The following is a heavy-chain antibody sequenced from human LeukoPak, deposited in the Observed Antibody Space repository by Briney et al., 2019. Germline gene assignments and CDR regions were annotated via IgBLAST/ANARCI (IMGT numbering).Heavy chain of an antibody. J-gene: IGHJ4*02. CDR3: ARDQSPADYYDFWSGYSALPFDY. CDR1: GCTFTSYY. V-gene: IGHV1-46*01. CDR2: INPSGGST. D-gene: IGHD3-3*01. Sequence: GASVKVSCKASGCTFTSYYMHWVRQAPGQGLEWMGIINPSGGSTSYAQKFQGRVTMTRDTSTSTVYMELSSLRSEDTAVYYCARDQSPADYYDFWSGYSALPFDYWGQGTLVTVSS.